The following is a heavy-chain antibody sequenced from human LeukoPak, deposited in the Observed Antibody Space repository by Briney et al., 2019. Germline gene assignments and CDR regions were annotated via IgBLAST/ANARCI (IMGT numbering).Heavy chain of an antibody. V-gene: IGHV4-31*03. CDR3: ARDRVDYGDYVFYYYYGMDV. J-gene: IGHJ6*02. CDR2: IYYSGST. Sequence: PSETLSLTCTVSGGSISSGGYYWSWIRQHPGKGLEWIGYIYYSGSTYYNPSLKSRVTISVDTSKNQFSLKLSSVTAADTAVYYCARDRVDYGDYVFYYYYGMDVWGQGTTVTVSS. CDR1: GGSISSGGYY. D-gene: IGHD4-17*01.